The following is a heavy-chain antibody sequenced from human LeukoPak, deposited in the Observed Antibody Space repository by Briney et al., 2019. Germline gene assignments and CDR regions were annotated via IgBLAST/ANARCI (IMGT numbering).Heavy chain of an antibody. Sequence: GGSLRLSCAASGFTFGDFAMHWVRQAPGKGLEWVSLISEDGDTYYGASVKGRFTVSRDNSKNSLYLQMNSLRTEDTGLCYCARVRTAMEIGAYWGQGTLVTVSS. CDR2: ISEDGDT. CDR1: GFTFGDFA. V-gene: IGHV3-43*02. D-gene: IGHD5-18*01. J-gene: IGHJ4*02. CDR3: ARVRTAMEIGAY.